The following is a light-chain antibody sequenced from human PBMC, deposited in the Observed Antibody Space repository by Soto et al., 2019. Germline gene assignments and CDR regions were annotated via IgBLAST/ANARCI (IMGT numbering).Light chain of an antibody. J-gene: IGKJ1*01. CDR3: QQYNSYPRA. CDR1: QRISSR. V-gene: IGKV1-5*01. Sequence: DIQMTQSPSTLPASVRDRVNITCRASQRISSRLGWYQQNPGKAPKLLISDVSSLESGVPSSVSGRGSGTGFSLTISCLQPHDFATYSCQQYNSYPRAFGHVTKVEIK. CDR2: DVS.